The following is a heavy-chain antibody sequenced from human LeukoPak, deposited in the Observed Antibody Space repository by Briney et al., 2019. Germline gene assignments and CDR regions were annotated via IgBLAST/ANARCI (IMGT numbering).Heavy chain of an antibody. D-gene: IGHD1-20*01. V-gene: IGHV4-38-2*02. J-gene: IGHJ4*02. CDR2: IYHSGST. Sequence: PSETLSLTCTVSGYSISSGYYWGWIRQPPGKGLEWIGSIYHSGSTYYNPSLKSRVTISVDTSKNQFSLKLSSVTAADTAVCYCARDALTGTTTTKYWGQGTLVTVSS. CDR1: GYSISSGYY. CDR3: ARDALTGTTTTKY.